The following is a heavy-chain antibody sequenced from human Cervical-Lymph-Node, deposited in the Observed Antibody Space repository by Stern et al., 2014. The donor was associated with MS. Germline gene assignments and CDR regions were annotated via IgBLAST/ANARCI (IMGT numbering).Heavy chain of an antibody. D-gene: IGHD6-13*01. J-gene: IGHJ5*02. V-gene: IGHV1-18*04. CDR2: ISAYNGDT. CDR1: GYTFNRYS. CDR3: ARGSASSWFGGWFDP. Sequence: VQLVESGSEVKKPGASVKVSCKASGYTFNRYSFAWVRQAPGQGLEWMGWISAYNGDTTYAVNLQDRITMTTDTSTKTAYMELRSLRYDDTAIYYCARGSASSWFGGWFDPWGQGTLVTVSS.